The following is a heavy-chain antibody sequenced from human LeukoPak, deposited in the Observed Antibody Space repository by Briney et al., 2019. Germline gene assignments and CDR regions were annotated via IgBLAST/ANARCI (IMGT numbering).Heavy chain of an antibody. CDR1: GGTFSSYA. J-gene: IGHJ6*02. D-gene: IGHD3-10*01. CDR2: IIPILGIA. Sequence: GASVKVSCKASGGTFSSYAISWVRQAPGQGLEWMGRIIPILGIANYAQKFQGRVTITADKSTSTAYMELSSLRSEDTAVYYCARDPSLLWFGELLRSGYGMDVWGQGTTVTVSS. CDR3: ARDPSLLWFGELLRSGYGMDV. V-gene: IGHV1-69*04.